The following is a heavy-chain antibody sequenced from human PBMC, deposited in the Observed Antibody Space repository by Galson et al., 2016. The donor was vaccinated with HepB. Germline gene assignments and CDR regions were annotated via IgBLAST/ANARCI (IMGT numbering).Heavy chain of an antibody. Sequence: SETLSLTCAVYGDSVSSNKWWTWVRQPPGKGLEWIGEIHHRRSSNFNPSLKSRLTISVDKSKNQFSLRLNSVTAADTAVYFCAGGCDWRLDYWGQGSLVTVSS. V-gene: IGHV4-4*02. CDR2: IHHRRSS. CDR1: GDSVSSNKW. J-gene: IGHJ4*02. D-gene: IGHD2-21*02. CDR3: AGGCDWRLDY.